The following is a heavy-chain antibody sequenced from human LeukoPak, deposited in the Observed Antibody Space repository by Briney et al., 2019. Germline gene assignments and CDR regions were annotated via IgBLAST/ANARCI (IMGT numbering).Heavy chain of an antibody. V-gene: IGHV3-48*03. J-gene: IGHJ5*02. Sequence: PGGSLRLSCAASGFDLSTYEMNWVRQAPGKGLEWIADITISGHTKNYADSVKRRFTISRDNARTSLYLQMNSLRVEDTGVYYCARGDPHADLWGQGTLVTVPS. CDR1: GFDLSTYE. CDR2: ITISGHTK. CDR3: ARGDPHADL.